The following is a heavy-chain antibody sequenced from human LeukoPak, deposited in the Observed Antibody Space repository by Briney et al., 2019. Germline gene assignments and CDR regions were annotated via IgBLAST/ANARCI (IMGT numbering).Heavy chain of an antibody. CDR2: IESDGTST. Sequence: PGGSLRLSCAASGFTFSNYWMHWVRHAPGKGLVWVSCIESDGTSTSYADSVKGRFTMSRDNAKNTLYLQMNSLRAEDTAVYYCARDPREYYESSGYNDYWGQGTLVTVSS. CDR1: GFTFSNYW. V-gene: IGHV3-74*01. D-gene: IGHD3-22*01. J-gene: IGHJ4*02. CDR3: ARDPREYYESSGYNDY.